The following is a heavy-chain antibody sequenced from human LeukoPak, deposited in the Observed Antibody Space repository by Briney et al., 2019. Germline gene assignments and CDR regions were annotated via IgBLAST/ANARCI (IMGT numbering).Heavy chain of an antibody. D-gene: IGHD6-19*01. Sequence: PSETLSLTCTVSGGSINTYNYYWAWIRQPPGKDLEGFGTIYYSGTTYYNPSLKSRVTISIYTSKNHLSLNLSSVTAADTTVYYCARHFLHMDPSGWRQGWFDPWGQGTLVTVSS. CDR2: IYYSGTT. V-gene: IGHV4-39*01. CDR1: GGSINTYNYY. CDR3: ARHFLHMDPSGWRQGWFDP. J-gene: IGHJ5*02.